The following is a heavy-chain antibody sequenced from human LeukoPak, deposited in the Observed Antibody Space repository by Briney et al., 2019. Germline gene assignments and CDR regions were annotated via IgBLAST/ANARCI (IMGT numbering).Heavy chain of an antibody. CDR1: GFTFTSSA. CDR3: AADLGTTGTWAFDY. V-gene: IGHV1-58*01. Sequence: SVNVSCKASGFTFTSSAVQWVRQARGQRLEWVGWIVVGSGNTNYAQKFQERVTITRDMSTSTAYMELSSLRSEDAAVYYCAADLGTTGTWAFDYGGQGTLVTVSS. D-gene: IGHD1-1*01. J-gene: IGHJ4*02. CDR2: IVVGSGNT.